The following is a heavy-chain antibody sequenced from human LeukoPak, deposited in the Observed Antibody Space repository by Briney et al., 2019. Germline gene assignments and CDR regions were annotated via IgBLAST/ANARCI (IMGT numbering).Heavy chain of an antibody. CDR3: ARGILRDYYDSSGFYHRGGVGY. Sequence: SETLSLTCTVSGGSVSTGSYYWSWIRQPAGRGREWIGHIHTSGTMNYNASLKSRVRISVETSKNQFSLRLSSVTAADTAVYFCARGILRDYYDSSGFYHRGGVGYWGQGTLVTVSS. CDR1: GGSVSTGSYY. CDR2: IHTSGTM. D-gene: IGHD3-22*01. J-gene: IGHJ4*02. V-gene: IGHV4-61*09.